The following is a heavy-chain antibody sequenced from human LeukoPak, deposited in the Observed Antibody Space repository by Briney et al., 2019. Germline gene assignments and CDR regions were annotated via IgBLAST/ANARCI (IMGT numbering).Heavy chain of an antibody. CDR3: ARVVSPSIAVAGQDDAFDI. D-gene: IGHD6-19*01. CDR1: GYTFSTLG. Sequence: ASVKVSCKASGYTFSTLGISWVRQAPGQGLEWMGWISAYNGNTLYAQKFQDRVTMTTDTSTSTAYMELRSLRFDDTAVYYCARVVSPSIAVAGQDDAFDIWGQGTMVTVSS. V-gene: IGHV1-18*01. CDR2: ISAYNGNT. J-gene: IGHJ3*02.